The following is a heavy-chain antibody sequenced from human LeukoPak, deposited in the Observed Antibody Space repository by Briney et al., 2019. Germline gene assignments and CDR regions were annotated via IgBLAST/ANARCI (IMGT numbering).Heavy chain of an antibody. D-gene: IGHD2-15*01. CDR2: IYHSGST. V-gene: IGHV4-38-2*01. CDR1: GYSISSGYY. CDR3: ARPRGSCSGGSCYYYYFDY. J-gene: IGHJ4*02. Sequence: SETLSLTCAVSGYSISSGYYWGWIRQPPGKGLEWIGRIYHSGSTYYNPSLKRRVTISVDTSKNQFSLKLSSVTAADTAVYYCARPRGSCSGGSCYYYYFDYWGQGTLVTVSS.